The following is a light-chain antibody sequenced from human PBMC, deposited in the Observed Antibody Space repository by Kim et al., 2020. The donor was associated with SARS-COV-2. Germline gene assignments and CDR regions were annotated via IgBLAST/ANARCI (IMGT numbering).Light chain of an antibody. J-gene: IGKJ1*01. V-gene: IGKV1-27*01. CDR2: AAS. CDR1: QDIKNY. Sequence: ASVGDRFTITCRASQDIKNYLAWYRQKPGKVPEVLIYAASILQSGVPSRISGSGSGTDFTLTINSLQPEDVATYYRQKYNSAPWTFGQGTKVDIK. CDR3: QKYNSAPWT.